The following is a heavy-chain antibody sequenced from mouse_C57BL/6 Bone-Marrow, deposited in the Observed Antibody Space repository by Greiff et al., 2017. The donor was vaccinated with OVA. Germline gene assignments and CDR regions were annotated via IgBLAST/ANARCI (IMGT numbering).Heavy chain of an antibody. Sequence: IQLQQPGAELVKPGASVKVSCKASGYTFTSYCMHWVKQSHAKSLEWIGVISTYYGDASYNQKFKDKATMTVDKSSSTAYMELARLTSEDSAVYYCATAYYGRDFDYWGQGTTLTVSS. J-gene: IGHJ2*01. D-gene: IGHD1-1*01. CDR1: GYTFTSYC. CDR3: ATAYYGRDFDY. CDR2: ISTYYGDA. V-gene: IGHV1-67*01.